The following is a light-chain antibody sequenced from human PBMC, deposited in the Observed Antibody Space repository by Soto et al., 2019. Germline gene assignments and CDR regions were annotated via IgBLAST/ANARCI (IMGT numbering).Light chain of an antibody. J-gene: IGKJ5*01. Sequence: DIQLTQSPSFLSASVGDRVTITCRASQGISSYLAWCQQKPGKAPKLLISAASTLPSGIPSRFSGSGSGTEFTLTISSLQPEDFATYYWQQLNSYPLTFGQGTRLEIK. CDR2: AAS. CDR1: QGISSY. CDR3: QQLNSYPLT. V-gene: IGKV1-9*01.